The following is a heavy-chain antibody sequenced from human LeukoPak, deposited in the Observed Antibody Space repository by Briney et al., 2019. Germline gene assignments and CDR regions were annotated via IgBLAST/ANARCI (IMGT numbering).Heavy chain of an antibody. CDR2: INPNSGDT. V-gene: IGHV1-2*02. CDR1: GYTFTGYY. CDR3: ARGDSSPYYYFDY. Sequence: ASVKASCKASGYTFTGYYLHWVRQAPGQGLEWMGWINPNSGDTNYAQKFQGRVTMTRDTSISTAYMELSRLRSDDTAVFYCARGDSSPYYYFDYWGQGTLVTVSS. D-gene: IGHD3-22*01. J-gene: IGHJ4*02.